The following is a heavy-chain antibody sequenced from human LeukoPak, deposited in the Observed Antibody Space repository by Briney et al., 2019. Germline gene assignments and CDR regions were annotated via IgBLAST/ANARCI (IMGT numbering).Heavy chain of an antibody. CDR3: ARENTMVRGIIDY. J-gene: IGHJ4*02. CDR2: FYYRGVT. D-gene: IGHD3-10*01. V-gene: IGHV4-39*07. Sequence: SETLSLTCTVSGDSISSSPYYWGWIRQPPGKGLEWIGSFYYRGVTYYNPSLKSRGTIYVDTSKNQFSLKLSSVTAADTAVYYCARENTMVRGIIDYWGQGTLVTVSS. CDR1: GDSISSSPYY.